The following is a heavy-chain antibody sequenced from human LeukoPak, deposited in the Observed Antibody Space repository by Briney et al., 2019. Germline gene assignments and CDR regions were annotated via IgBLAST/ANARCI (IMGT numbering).Heavy chain of an antibody. D-gene: IGHD6-19*01. Sequence: SETLSLTCTVSGGSISSYYWSWIRQPPGKGLEWIGYIYYSGSTNYNPSLKSRVTISVDTSKNQFSLKLSSVTAADTAVYYCARSPASIAVAGRYFDLWGRGTLVTVSS. CDR1: GGSISSYY. J-gene: IGHJ2*01. CDR2: IYYSGST. CDR3: ARSPASIAVAGRYFDL. V-gene: IGHV4-59*12.